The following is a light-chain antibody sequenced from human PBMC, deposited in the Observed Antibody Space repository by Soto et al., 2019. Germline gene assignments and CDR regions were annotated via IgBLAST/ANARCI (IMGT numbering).Light chain of an antibody. CDR3: QQYGRYPLT. Sequence: PGERATLSCRASQSVDSSYFAWYQQRPGQAPRLLIYETSSRATGIPDRFSGSGSGTDFTLTVSRLEPEDFAVYFCQQYGRYPLTFGGGTKVEIK. J-gene: IGKJ4*01. CDR1: QSVDSSY. V-gene: IGKV3-20*01. CDR2: ETS.